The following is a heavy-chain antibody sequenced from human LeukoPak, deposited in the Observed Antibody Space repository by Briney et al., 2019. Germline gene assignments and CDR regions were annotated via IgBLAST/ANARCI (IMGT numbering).Heavy chain of an antibody. Sequence: ASVKVSCKASGYTFTGYYMHWVRQAPGQGLEWMGWINPNSGGTNYAQKFQGRVTMTRDTSISTAYMELSSLRSEDTAVYYCARDRGQRWRIAAQMDVWGKGTTVTVSS. D-gene: IGHD6-6*01. CDR3: ARDRGQRWRIAAQMDV. J-gene: IGHJ6*04. V-gene: IGHV1-2*02. CDR2: INPNSGGT. CDR1: GYTFTGYY.